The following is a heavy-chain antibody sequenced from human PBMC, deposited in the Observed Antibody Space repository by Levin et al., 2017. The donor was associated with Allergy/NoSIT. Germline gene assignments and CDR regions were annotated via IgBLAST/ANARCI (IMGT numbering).Heavy chain of an antibody. Sequence: GASVKVSCKASGYTFSNYGVAWVRQAPGQGLEWMGWISAYSGNTNYAQKLQGRVTVTTDTSTSTAYMELRSLRSDDTALYYCARSWYYYDSSAYYYLDYWGQGTLVTVSS. J-gene: IGHJ4*02. V-gene: IGHV1-18*01. CDR2: ISAYSGNT. CDR3: ARSWYYYDSSAYYYLDY. CDR1: GYTFSNYG. D-gene: IGHD3-22*01.